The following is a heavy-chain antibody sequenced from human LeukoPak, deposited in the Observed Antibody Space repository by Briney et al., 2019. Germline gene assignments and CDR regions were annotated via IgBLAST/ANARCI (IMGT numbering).Heavy chain of an antibody. CDR3: AKEEGSIYGLFHF. Sequence: PGGSLRLSCAASGFTFSDSGMSWVRQAPGKGLEWVSSISGGGGSTYYADSVKGRFTISRDNSKNTLFLQMNTLRAEDTAVYYCAKEEGSIYGLFHFWGQGTRVTVSS. J-gene: IGHJ4*02. CDR1: GFTFSDSG. CDR2: ISGGGGST. D-gene: IGHD5-18*01. V-gene: IGHV3-23*01.